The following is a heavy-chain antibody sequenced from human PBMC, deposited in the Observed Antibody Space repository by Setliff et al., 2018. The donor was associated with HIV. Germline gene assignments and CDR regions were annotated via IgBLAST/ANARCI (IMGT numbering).Heavy chain of an antibody. J-gene: IGHJ5*02. CDR3: ARRRCSAASCPDNSWNWLDP. D-gene: IGHD2-15*01. CDR1: GDSISSYY. Sequence: PSETLSLTCTVSGDSISSYYWNWIRQPPGKALEWIGYIYYGSTHYNPSFEGRVTISVDTSKNQFSLKLRSVTAADTAMYYCARRRCSAASCPDNSWNWLDPWGQGTLVPVS. V-gene: IGHV4-59*08. CDR2: IYYGST.